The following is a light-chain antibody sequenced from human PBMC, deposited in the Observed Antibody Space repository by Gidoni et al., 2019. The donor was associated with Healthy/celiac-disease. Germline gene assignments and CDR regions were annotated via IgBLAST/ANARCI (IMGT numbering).Light chain of an antibody. V-gene: IGKV3-20*01. Sequence: ELVLPQSPGTLSLSPGERATLSCRASQSVSSSYLAWYQQKPGQAPRLLIYGASSRATGIPDRFSGSESGTDFTLTISRLEPEDFAVYYCQQYGSSPQTFGQGTKVEIK. CDR3: QQYGSSPQT. CDR2: GAS. CDR1: QSVSSSY. J-gene: IGKJ1*01.